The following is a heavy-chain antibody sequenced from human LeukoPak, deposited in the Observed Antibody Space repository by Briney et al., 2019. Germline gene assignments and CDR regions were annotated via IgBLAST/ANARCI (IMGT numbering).Heavy chain of an antibody. CDR3: VKGPYVVRGVHIRGPIFFDY. CDR2: INNDGDKT. J-gene: IGHJ4*02. CDR1: GFTFSSYA. V-gene: IGHV3-64D*06. Sequence: GGSLRLSCSASGFTFSSYAIHWARQGPGKGLEYVSVINNDGDKTFYSDSVKGRFTISRDNSQNTVSLQMTSLRVEDTAVYYCVKGPYVVRGVHIRGPIFFDYWGRGTLVTVSS. D-gene: IGHD3-10*01.